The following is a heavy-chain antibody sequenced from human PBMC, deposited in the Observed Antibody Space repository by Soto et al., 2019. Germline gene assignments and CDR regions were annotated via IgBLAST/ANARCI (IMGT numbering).Heavy chain of an antibody. J-gene: IGHJ5*02. D-gene: IGHD2-21*02. Sequence: SETLSLTCSVSGGSISSSSYFWGWIRQPPGKGLEWIGSTYYSGSTYYNPSLKSRVTVSVDTSKNQFSLKLSSVTAADTAVYYCARHPSDFWFDPWGQGTLVTVSS. CDR2: TYYSGST. V-gene: IGHV4-39*01. CDR1: GGSISSSSYF. CDR3: ARHPSDFWFDP.